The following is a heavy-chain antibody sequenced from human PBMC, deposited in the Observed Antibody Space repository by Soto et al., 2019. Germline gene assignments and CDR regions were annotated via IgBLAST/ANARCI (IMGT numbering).Heavy chain of an antibody. J-gene: IGHJ6*02. CDR1: GYTFTNYY. D-gene: IGHD2-8*01. CDR2: IDGDSGDT. Sequence: QVQLVQSGAEVKKPGASVKVSCKASGYTFTNYYIHWVRQAPGQGLEWMGWIDGDSGDTKDAQKFQGWVTMTRDTSINTADRELSRLTYDDTAVYYCARTPNNGRAGVYGMDVWGQGTTVTVSS. V-gene: IGHV1-2*04. CDR3: ARTPNNGRAGVYGMDV.